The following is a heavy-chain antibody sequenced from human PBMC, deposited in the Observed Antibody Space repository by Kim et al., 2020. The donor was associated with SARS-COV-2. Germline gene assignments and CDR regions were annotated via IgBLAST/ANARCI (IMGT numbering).Heavy chain of an antibody. CDR2: IIPIFGTA. J-gene: IGHJ6*02. CDR3: ARLRGELSRRNYYYYGMDV. Sequence: ASVKVSCKASGGTFSSYALSWVRQAPGQGLEWMGGIIPIFGTANYAQKFQGRVTITADESTSTAYMELSSLRSEDTAVYYCARLRGELSRRNYYYYGMDVWGQGTTVTVSS. V-gene: IGHV1-69*13. CDR1: GGTFSSYA. D-gene: IGHD3-16*02.